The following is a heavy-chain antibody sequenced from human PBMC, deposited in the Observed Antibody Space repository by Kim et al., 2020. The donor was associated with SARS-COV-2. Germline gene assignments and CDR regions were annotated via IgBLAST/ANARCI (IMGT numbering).Heavy chain of an antibody. Sequence: SETLSLTCTVSGGSISSYYWSWIRQPPGKGLGWIGYIYYSGSTNYNPSLKSRVTISVDTSKNQFSLKLSSVTAADTAVYYCARHEAPGDSGSYSDDYWFDPWGQGTLVTVSS. CDR2: IYYSGST. CDR3: ARHEAPGDSGSYSDDYWFDP. V-gene: IGHV4-59*08. D-gene: IGHD1-26*01. CDR1: GGSISSYY. J-gene: IGHJ5*02.